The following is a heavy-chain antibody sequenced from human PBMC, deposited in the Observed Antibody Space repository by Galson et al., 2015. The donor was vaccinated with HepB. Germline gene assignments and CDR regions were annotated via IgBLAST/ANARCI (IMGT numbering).Heavy chain of an antibody. CDR2: MNPNSGNT. Sequence: SVKVSCKASGYTFTSYGINWVRQATGQGLEWMGWMNPNSGNTGYAQKFQGRVTMTRNTSISTAYMELSSLRSEDTAVYYCARGFGPWYDYIWGSYRNYYYYYMDVWGKGTTVTVSS. D-gene: IGHD3-16*02. CDR1: GYTFTSYG. J-gene: IGHJ6*03. V-gene: IGHV1-8*01. CDR3: ARGFGPWYDYIWGSYRNYYYYYMDV.